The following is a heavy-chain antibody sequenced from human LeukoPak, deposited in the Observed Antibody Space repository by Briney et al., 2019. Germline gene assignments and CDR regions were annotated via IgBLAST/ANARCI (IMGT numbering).Heavy chain of an antibody. CDR1: GGPFSGYY. CDR2: IYYSGST. V-gene: IGHV4-59*01. CDR3: ARGDGYGGSYGSDY. D-gene: IGHD1-26*01. J-gene: IGHJ4*02. Sequence: SETLSLTCAVHGGPFSGYYWNWIRQPPGKGLEWIGYIYYSGSTNYNPSLTSRVTISVDTSKNQFSLKLSSVTAADTAVYYCARGDGYGGSYGSDYWGQGTLVTVSS.